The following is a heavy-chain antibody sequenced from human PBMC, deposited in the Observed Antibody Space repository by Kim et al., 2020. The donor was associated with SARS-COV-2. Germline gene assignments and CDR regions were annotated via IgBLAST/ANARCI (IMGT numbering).Heavy chain of an antibody. V-gene: IGHV3-23*01. CDR2: ISGSGGST. CDR1: GFTFSSYA. CDR3: AKDSREYQLLFWIAFDI. J-gene: IGHJ3*02. Sequence: GGSLRLSCAASGFTFSSYAMSWVRQAPGKGLEWVSAISGSGGSTYYADSVKGRFTISRDNSKNTLYLQMNSLRAEDTAVYYCAKDSREYQLLFWIAFDIWGQGTMVTVSS. D-gene: IGHD2-2*01.